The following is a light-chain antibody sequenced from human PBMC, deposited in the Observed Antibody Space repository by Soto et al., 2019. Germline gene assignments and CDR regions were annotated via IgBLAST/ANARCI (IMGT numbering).Light chain of an antibody. J-gene: IGKJ4*01. V-gene: IGKV1-5*03. Sequence: DSQMTQYPSTLAASIGDRVTITCRAGQSISSWLAWYQQKPGNAPKLLISKASTLQSGVPPRFSGSGSGTEFARTISSLQPDDFAAYYCQQYESYPMTFGGGTKVEIK. CDR3: QQYESYPMT. CDR2: KAS. CDR1: QSISSW.